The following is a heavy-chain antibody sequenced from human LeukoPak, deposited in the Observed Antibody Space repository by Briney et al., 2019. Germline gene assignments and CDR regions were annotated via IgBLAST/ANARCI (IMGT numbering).Heavy chain of an antibody. CDR2: IYYSGST. D-gene: IGHD4-17*01. CDR3: AGEGDYWHRFDY. CDR1: GGSISSYY. Sequence: PSETLSLTCTVSGGSISSYYWSWIRQPPGKGLEWIGYIYYSGSTNYNPSLKSRVTISVDTSKNQFSLKLSSVTAADTAVYYCAGEGDYWHRFDYWGQGTLATVSS. J-gene: IGHJ4*02. V-gene: IGHV4-59*01.